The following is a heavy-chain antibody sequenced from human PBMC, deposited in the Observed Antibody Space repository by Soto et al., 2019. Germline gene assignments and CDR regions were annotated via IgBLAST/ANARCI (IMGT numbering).Heavy chain of an antibody. CDR1: GYTFTSYD. J-gene: IGHJ4*02. CDR3: AKDGVPRHYYFDY. Sequence: GASVKVSCKASGYTFTSYDINWVRQATGQGLEWMGWMNPNSGNTGYAQKFQGRVTMTRSTSISTAYMELNSLRAEDTAVYYCAKDGVPRHYYFDYWGQGTLVTVSS. D-gene: IGHD2-2*01. V-gene: IGHV1-8*01. CDR2: MNPNSGNT.